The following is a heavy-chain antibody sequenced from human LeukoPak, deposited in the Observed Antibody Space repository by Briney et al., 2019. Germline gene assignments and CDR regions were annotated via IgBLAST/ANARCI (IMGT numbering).Heavy chain of an antibody. CDR3: ARRGSGFITMVRGVKAVYWYFDL. Sequence: GESLKISCKGSGYSFTIYWIGWVRQMPGKGLEWMGIIYPGDSDTRYSPSFEGQVTISADKSSSTAYLQWSSLKASDTAMYYCARRGSGFITMVRGVKAVYWYFDLWGRGTLVTVSS. CDR2: IYPGDSDT. J-gene: IGHJ2*01. CDR1: GYSFTIYW. V-gene: IGHV5-51*01. D-gene: IGHD3-10*01.